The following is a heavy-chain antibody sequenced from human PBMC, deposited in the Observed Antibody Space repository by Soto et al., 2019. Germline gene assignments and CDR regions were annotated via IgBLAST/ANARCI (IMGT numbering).Heavy chain of an antibody. V-gene: IGHV1-3*01. CDR1: GYTFTSYA. J-gene: IGHJ4*02. D-gene: IGHD6-13*01. Sequence: QVQLVQSGAEVKKPGASVKVSCKASGYTFTSYAMHWVRQAPGQRLEWMGWINAGNGNTKYSQKFQGRVTLTRDTSASTAYMELSSLRSEDTAVYYCARGSSSWRTYFDYWGQGTLVTVSS. CDR2: INAGNGNT. CDR3: ARGSSSWRTYFDY.